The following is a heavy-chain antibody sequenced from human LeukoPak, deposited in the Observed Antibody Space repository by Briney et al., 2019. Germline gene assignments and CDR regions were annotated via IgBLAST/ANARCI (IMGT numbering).Heavy chain of an antibody. CDR1: GGTFSSYA. D-gene: IGHD5-24*01. V-gene: IGHV1-69*13. Sequence: SVKVSCKASGGTFSSYAISWVRQAPGQGLEWMGGIIPIFGTANYAQKFQGRVTITADESTSTAYMELRSLRSDDTAVYYCARGAAMATISALFDPWGQGTLVTVSS. CDR3: ARGAAMATISALFDP. J-gene: IGHJ5*02. CDR2: IIPIFGTA.